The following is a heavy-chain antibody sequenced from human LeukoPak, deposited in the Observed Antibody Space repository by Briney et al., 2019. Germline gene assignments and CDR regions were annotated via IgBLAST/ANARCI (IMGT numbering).Heavy chain of an antibody. D-gene: IGHD3-9*01. CDR2: INQDGSVK. J-gene: IGHJ4*02. V-gene: IGHV3-7*03. CDR3: ASGNNDWSL. CDR1: GFIFYNYY. Sequence: GGSLRLSCAAFGFIFYNYYMCWVRQAQGKGLEWVANINQDGSVKYYVDSVKGRFTISRDNAKNSLYLQINSLRVEDTAVYYCASGNNDWSLGGQGTLVTVSS.